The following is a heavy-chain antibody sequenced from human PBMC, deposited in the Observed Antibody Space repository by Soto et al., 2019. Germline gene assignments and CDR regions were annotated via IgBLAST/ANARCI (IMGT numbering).Heavy chain of an antibody. CDR1: GYTFTTYG. J-gene: IGHJ4*02. CDR3: ARAFGGGSFNDY. V-gene: IGHV1-18*01. CDR2: ISANNGNT. Sequence: ASVKVSCKASGYTFTTYGVSWVRQAPGQGLEWMGWISANNGNTNYAQRLQGRVTMTTDTSTSTAYMELRSLRSDDTAVYYCARAFGGGSFNDYWGQGTLVTVSS. D-gene: IGHD2-15*01.